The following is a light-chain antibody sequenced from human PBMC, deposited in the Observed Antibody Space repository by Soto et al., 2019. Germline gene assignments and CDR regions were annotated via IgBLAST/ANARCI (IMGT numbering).Light chain of an antibody. CDR2: GAS. J-gene: IGKJ1*01. CDR3: QQYNNWPPA. CDR1: QSVRGN. Sequence: EIVMTQSPATLSVSPGERATLSCRASQSVRGNLAWYQQKPGQSPRLLIYGASSRATGIPARFSGSGSGTEFTLTISSLQSEDFAVYYCQQYNNWPPAFGQGTKVDNK. V-gene: IGKV3-15*01.